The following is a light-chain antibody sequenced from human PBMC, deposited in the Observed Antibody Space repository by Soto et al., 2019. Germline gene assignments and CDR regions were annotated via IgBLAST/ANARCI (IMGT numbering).Light chain of an antibody. CDR2: GAS. J-gene: IGKJ5*01. V-gene: IGKV3D-7*01. Sequence: EIVMTQSPATLSLSPGERATLSCRASQSVSSSYLAWYQQKPGQAPRLLIYGASSRATGIPDRFSGSGSGTDFTLTISSLQSEDFAVYYCQQYNDWPPAITFGQGTRLEIK. CDR1: QSVSSSY. CDR3: QQYNDWPPAIT.